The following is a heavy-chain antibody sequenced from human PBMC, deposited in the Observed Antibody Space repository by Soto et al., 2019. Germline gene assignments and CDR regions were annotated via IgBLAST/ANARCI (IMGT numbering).Heavy chain of an antibody. CDR1: GFTFSSYA. CDR3: ARVGYCSSTSCPYYYYYMDV. D-gene: IGHD2-2*03. J-gene: IGHJ6*03. CDR2: ISSNGSST. Sequence: EVQLVESVGGLVQPGGALRLSCAASGFTFSSYAMHWVRQAPGKGLEYVSGISSNGSSTNYANSVKGRFTISRDNSKNTLYLQMGSLRAEDMAVYYCARVGYCSSTSCPYYYYYMDVWGKGTTVTVSS. V-gene: IGHV3-64*01.